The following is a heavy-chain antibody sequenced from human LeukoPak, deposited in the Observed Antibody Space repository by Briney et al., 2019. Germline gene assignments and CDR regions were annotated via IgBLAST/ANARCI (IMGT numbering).Heavy chain of an antibody. Sequence: PSETLSLTCIVSGGSISSGGYYWSWIRQHPGKGLEWIGYIYYSGSTYYNPSLKSRVTISVDTSKNQFSLKLSSVTAADTAVYYCARDSGLYGSGSANPADAFDIWGQGTMVTVSS. CDR1: GGSISSGGYY. D-gene: IGHD3-10*01. V-gene: IGHV4-31*03. CDR3: ARDSGLYGSGSANPADAFDI. J-gene: IGHJ3*02. CDR2: IYYSGST.